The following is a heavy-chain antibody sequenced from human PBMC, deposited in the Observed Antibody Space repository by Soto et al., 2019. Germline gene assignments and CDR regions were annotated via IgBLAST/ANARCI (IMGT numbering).Heavy chain of an antibody. V-gene: IGHV2-26*01. D-gene: IGHD3-3*01. Sequence: VSGPTLVNPTETLTLTCTVSGFSLSNARMGVSWIRQPPGKALEWLAHIFSNDEKSYGTSLKSRLTISKDTSKSQVVLTMTNMDPVDTATYYCARAAGYYTATGPFDYWGQGTLVTVSS. CDR1: GFSLSNARMG. CDR2: IFSNDEK. CDR3: ARAAGYYTATGPFDY. J-gene: IGHJ4*02.